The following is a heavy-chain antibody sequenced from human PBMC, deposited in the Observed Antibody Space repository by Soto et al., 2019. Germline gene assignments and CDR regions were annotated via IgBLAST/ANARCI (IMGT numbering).Heavy chain of an antibody. Sequence: GGSLRLSCAVSGFTFSSYGMHWVRQAPGKGLEWVAVIWYDGSNKYYADSVKGRFTISRDNSKNTLYLQMNSLRAEDTAVYYCARESHSYSSGWYDPYFDYWGQGTLVTVSS. D-gene: IGHD6-19*01. CDR2: IWYDGSNK. J-gene: IGHJ4*02. CDR3: ARESHSYSSGWYDPYFDY. V-gene: IGHV3-33*01. CDR1: GFTFSSYG.